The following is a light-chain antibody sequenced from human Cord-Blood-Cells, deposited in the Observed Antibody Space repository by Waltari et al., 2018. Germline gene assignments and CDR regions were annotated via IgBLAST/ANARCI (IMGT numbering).Light chain of an antibody. Sequence: QSALTQPRSVSGSPGQSVTIPCTGTSSDVAGYNYVSWYQQPPGKAPKRMIYYVSKRPSGVPDRFSGSKSGNTASLTISGLQAEDEADYYCCSYAGSYTVFGGGTKLTVL. V-gene: IGLV2-11*01. J-gene: IGLJ2*01. CDR2: YVS. CDR1: SSDVAGYNY. CDR3: CSYAGSYTV.